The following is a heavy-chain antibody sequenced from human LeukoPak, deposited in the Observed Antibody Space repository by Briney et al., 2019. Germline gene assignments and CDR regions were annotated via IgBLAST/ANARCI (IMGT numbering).Heavy chain of an antibody. Sequence: SETLSLTCTVSGGSISSYYWSWIRQPAGKGLEWIGRIYTSGSTNYNASPKSRVTISVDTPKNPYPLKLSSVTAAGTAVYYCARGSDYGDYVTRLLFCSWGQGTLVTVSS. V-gene: IGHV4-4*07. CDR2: IYTSGST. CDR3: ARGSDYGDYVTRLLFCS. D-gene: IGHD4-17*01. J-gene: IGHJ5*02. CDR1: GGSISSYY.